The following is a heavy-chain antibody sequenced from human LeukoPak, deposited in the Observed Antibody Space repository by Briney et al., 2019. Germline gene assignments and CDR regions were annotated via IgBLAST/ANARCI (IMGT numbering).Heavy chain of an antibody. CDR1: GYTFTGYY. CDR3: ARDYQEYSSSWYDAFDI. CDR2: INPNSGGT. Sequence: ASVKVSCKASGYTFTGYYMHWVRQAPGQGLEWMGWINPNSGGTNYAQKFQGRVTMTRDTSTSTAYMELSRLRSDDTAVYYCARDYQEYSSSWYDAFDIWGQGTMVTVSS. V-gene: IGHV1-2*02. J-gene: IGHJ3*02. D-gene: IGHD6-13*01.